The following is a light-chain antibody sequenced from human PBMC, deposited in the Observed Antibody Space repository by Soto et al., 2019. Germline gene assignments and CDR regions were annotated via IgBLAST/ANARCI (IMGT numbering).Light chain of an antibody. V-gene: IGKV1-5*03. CDR1: QSISSW. J-gene: IGKJ1*01. CDR2: KAS. CDR3: QHFNSYPWT. Sequence: DIQMTQSPSTLSASVVDRVTITCRASQSISSWLAWYQQKPGKAPKLLINKASSLESGVPSRFSGSGSGTEFTLTISSLQPDDFATYYCQHFNSYPWTFGQGTKLDIK.